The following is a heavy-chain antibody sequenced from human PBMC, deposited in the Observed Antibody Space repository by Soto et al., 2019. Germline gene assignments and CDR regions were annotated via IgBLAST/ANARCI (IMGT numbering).Heavy chain of an antibody. CDR3: AKDSWFGEFTPRGMDV. V-gene: IGHV3-30*18. CDR2: ISYDGSNK. CDR1: GFTFSSQE. Sequence: VQLVESGGGLVQPGGSLRLSCAASGFTFSSQEMNWVRQAPGKGLEWVAVISYDGSNKYYADSVKGRFTISRDNSKNTLYLQMNSLRAEDTAVYYCAKDSWFGEFTPRGMDVWGQGTTVTVSS. J-gene: IGHJ6*02. D-gene: IGHD3-10*01.